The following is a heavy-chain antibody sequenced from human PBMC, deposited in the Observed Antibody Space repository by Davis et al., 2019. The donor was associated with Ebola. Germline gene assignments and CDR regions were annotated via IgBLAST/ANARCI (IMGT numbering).Heavy chain of an antibody. V-gene: IGHV3-23*01. CDR3: AKDTSNIWFDK. CDR2: FGTSGDT. CDR1: GFIFSSYV. Sequence: GESLKISCEASGFIFSSYVMSWVRQAPGKGLEWVSTFGTSGDTYYADSVKGRFTISRDNSKNTLYLQMNGLRVEDTAIYYCAKDTSNIWFDKWGQGTMVTVSS. J-gene: IGHJ3*02. D-gene: IGHD1-26*01.